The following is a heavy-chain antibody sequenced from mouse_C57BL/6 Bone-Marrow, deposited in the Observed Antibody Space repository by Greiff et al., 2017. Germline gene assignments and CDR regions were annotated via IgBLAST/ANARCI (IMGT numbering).Heavy chain of an antibody. CDR1: GYTFTSYW. CDR3: TRNYYGSSS. D-gene: IGHD1-1*01. V-gene: IGHV1-5*01. J-gene: IGHJ3*01. Sequence: EVQLQQSGTVLARPGASVKMSCKTSGYTFTSYWMHWVKQRPGQGLEWIGAINPGNSDTSYNQKFKGKANLTAVTSASTAYMELSSLTNEDSAFYYCTRNYYGSSSWGQGTLVTVSA. CDR2: INPGNSDT.